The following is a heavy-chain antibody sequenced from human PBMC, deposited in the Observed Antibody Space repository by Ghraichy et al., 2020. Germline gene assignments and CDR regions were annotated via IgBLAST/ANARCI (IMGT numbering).Heavy chain of an antibody. CDR1: GFTVSSNY. CDR2: IYSGGST. Sequence: GGSLRLSCAASGFTVSSNYMSWVRQAPGKGLEWVSVIYSGGSTYYADSVKGRFTISRDNAKNSLYLQMNSLRAEDTAVYHCARAVGYYHYGMDVWGQGTTVTVSS. CDR3: ARAVGYYHYGMDV. D-gene: IGHD4-23*01. V-gene: IGHV3-53*01. J-gene: IGHJ6*02.